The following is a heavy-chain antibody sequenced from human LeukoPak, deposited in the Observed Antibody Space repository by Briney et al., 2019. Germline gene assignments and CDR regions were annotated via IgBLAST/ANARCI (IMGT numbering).Heavy chain of an antibody. CDR1: GYTFTSYD. D-gene: IGHD2-15*01. J-gene: IGHJ4*02. Sequence: ASVKVSCKASGYTFTSYDINWVRQATGQGLEWMGWMNPNSGNTGYAQKFQGRVTMTGNTSISTAYMELSSLRSEDTAVYYCARVDCSGGSCTISPFDYWGQGTLVTVSS. CDR2: MNPNSGNT. CDR3: ARVDCSGGSCTISPFDY. V-gene: IGHV1-8*01.